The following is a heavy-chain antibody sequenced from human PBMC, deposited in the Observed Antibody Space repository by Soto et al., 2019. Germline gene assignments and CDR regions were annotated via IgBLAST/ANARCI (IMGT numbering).Heavy chain of an antibody. CDR2: ISGDGRSI. J-gene: IGHJ4*02. CDR3: ARGSAYSDYDLEY. CDR1: GFIFSDYW. V-gene: IGHV3-74*01. D-gene: IGHD4-17*01. Sequence: DVQLVESGGGLVQPGESLRLSCAASGFIFSDYWMHWVRQVPGKGLEWVARISGDGRSISYADSVKGRFIISRDNAKGTLYLQMNSLRAEDTAVYYCARGSAYSDYDLEYWGQGTLVTVSS.